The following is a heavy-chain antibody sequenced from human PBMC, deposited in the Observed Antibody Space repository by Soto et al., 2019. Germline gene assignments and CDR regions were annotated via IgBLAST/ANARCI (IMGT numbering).Heavy chain of an antibody. CDR2: ISGGGDGT. D-gene: IGHD2-8*01. V-gene: IGHV3-23*01. CDR3: AKKGLGSLATYCTTGNCHYAFDV. Sequence: EVQLLESGGGLVRPGGSLRRSCAASGFTFYNYAMNGVRQAPGKGLEWVATISGGGDGTYEADPGKGRFTIYRYNSRTTVYLQMNSLRDEDTAVYYCAKKGLGSLATYCTTGNCHYAFDVWGQGTLVTVSS. CDR1: GFTFYNYA. J-gene: IGHJ3*01.